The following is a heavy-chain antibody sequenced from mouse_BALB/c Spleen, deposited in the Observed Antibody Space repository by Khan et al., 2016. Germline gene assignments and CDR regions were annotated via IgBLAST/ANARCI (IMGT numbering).Heavy chain of an antibody. J-gene: IGHJ4*01. D-gene: IGHD1-1*01. CDR1: GDSITRGY. Sequence: EVQLQESGPSLVKPSQTLSLTCSVAGDSITRGYWNWIRKFPGNNLEYMGYISYSGSTYYNPSLKSRISITRDTSKNQCYLLLNSVTTEDTATYYCARYGTRENAMDYWGQGTSVTVSS. V-gene: IGHV3-8*02. CDR2: ISYSGST. CDR3: ARYGTRENAMDY.